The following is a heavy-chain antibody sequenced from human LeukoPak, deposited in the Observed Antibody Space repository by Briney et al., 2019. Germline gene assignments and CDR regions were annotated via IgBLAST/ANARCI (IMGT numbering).Heavy chain of an antibody. CDR1: GGSISSYY. J-gene: IGHJ2*01. V-gene: IGHV4-39*01. CDR2: INYSGST. CDR3: ARRELNWYFDP. Sequence: SETLSLTCTVSGGSISSYYWGWIRQPPGKGLGYIGSINYSGSTYYNPALKSRGTISVDTSKTQFSLKLSSVTAADTAVYYCARRELNWYFDPWGRGTLVTVSS. D-gene: IGHD1-26*01.